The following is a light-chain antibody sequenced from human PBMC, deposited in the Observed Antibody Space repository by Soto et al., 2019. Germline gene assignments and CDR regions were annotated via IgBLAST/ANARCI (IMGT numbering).Light chain of an antibody. Sequence: QSVLTQPPSASGTPGQRVTISCSGSSSNIGTNAVNWYQQLPGTAPKLLIYNNNQRPSGVPERFSGSKSGTSASLAISGLQSEHEADYYCAAWDGSLNGVVFGEGTKLTVL. CDR1: SSNIGTNA. CDR3: AAWDGSLNGVV. CDR2: NNN. J-gene: IGLJ2*01. V-gene: IGLV1-44*01.